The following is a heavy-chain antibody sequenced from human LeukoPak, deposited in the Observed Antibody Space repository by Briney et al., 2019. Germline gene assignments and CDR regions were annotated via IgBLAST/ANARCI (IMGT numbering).Heavy chain of an antibody. CDR2: ISSSSSTI. Sequence: GGSLRLSCAASGFTFSSYSMNWVRQAPGKGLEWVSYISSSSSTIYYADSVKGRFTISRDNAKNSLYLQMNSLGAEDTAVYYCARAWFQVGATTIYCYYMDVWGKGTTVTVSS. V-gene: IGHV3-48*01. J-gene: IGHJ6*03. D-gene: IGHD1-26*01. CDR3: ARAWFQVGATTIYCYYMDV. CDR1: GFTFSSYS.